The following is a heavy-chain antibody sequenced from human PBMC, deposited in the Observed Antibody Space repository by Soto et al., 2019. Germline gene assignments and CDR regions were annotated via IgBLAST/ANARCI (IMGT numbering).Heavy chain of an antibody. J-gene: IGHJ4*02. CDR1: GDSVSSNTAA. V-gene: IGHV6-1*01. D-gene: IGHD6-19*01. Sequence: PSQTLSLTCAISGDSVSSNTAAWNWIRSSPSRGLEWLGRTYYRSNWRHDYAVSVKSRITVNPDTSKNHFSLQLNSVTPDDTAVYYCARGVAGSGFALWGKGTLVTVSS. CDR3: ARGVAGSGFAL. CDR2: TYYRSNWRH.